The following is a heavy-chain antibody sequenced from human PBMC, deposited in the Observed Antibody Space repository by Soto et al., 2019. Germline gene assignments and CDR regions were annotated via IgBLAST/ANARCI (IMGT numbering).Heavy chain of an antibody. V-gene: IGHV4-34*01. CDR3: ARCGVATIRIRYYYYGMDV. Sequence: PSETLSLTCAVYGGSFSGYYWSWIRQPPGKGLEWIGEINHSGSTNYNPSLKSRVTISVDTSKNQFSLKLSSVTAADTAVYCCARCGVATIRIRYYYYGMDVWGQGTTVTVSS. D-gene: IGHD5-12*01. J-gene: IGHJ6*02. CDR2: INHSGST. CDR1: GGSFSGYY.